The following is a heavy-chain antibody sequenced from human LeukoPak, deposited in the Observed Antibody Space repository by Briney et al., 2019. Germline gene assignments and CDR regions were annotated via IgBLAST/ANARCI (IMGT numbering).Heavy chain of an antibody. D-gene: IGHD5-18*01. CDR2: IYDNGST. V-gene: IGHV4-39*01. CDR1: GVSISSSSYH. Sequence: SETLSLTCTVSGVSISSSSYHWDWIRQPPGKGLEWIGSIYDNGSTYYSPSLKSRVTISVDTSKNQFSLRLTSVTAADTAVYYCARQVLHTAMDYWGRGTLVSVSS. CDR3: ARQVLHTAMDY. J-gene: IGHJ4*02.